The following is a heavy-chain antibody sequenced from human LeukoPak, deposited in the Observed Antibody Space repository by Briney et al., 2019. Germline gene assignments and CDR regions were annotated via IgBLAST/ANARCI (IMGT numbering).Heavy chain of an antibody. Sequence: HSGGSLRLSCAASGFTFSSYWMSWVRQAPGKGLEWVANIKQDGSEKYYVDSAKGRFTISRDNAKNSLYLQMNSLRAEDTAVYYCARDGSSGGSSSWYYFDYWGQGTLVTASS. J-gene: IGHJ4*02. CDR3: ARDGSSGGSSSWYYFDY. V-gene: IGHV3-7*03. CDR1: GFTFSSYW. CDR2: IKQDGSEK. D-gene: IGHD6-13*01.